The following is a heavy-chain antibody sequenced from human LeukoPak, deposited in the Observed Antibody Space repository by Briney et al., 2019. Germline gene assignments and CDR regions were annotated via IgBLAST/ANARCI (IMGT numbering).Heavy chain of an antibody. J-gene: IGHJ3*02. CDR2: IYSGGST. Sequence: GGSLRLSCAASGFTVSSNYMSWVRQALGKGLEWVSVIYSGGSTYYADSVKGRFTISRDNSKNTLYLQMNSLRAEDTAVYYCARDGGTGAMTAFDIWGQGTMVTVSS. V-gene: IGHV3-53*01. CDR1: GFTVSSNY. CDR3: ARDGGTGAMTAFDI. D-gene: IGHD1-26*01.